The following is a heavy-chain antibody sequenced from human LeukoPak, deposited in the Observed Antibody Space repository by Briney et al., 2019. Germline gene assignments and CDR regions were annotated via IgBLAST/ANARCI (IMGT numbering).Heavy chain of an antibody. CDR1: GFTFSSHA. CDR2: ISGSGGT. CDR3: AKDLYDSYGSRYDY. D-gene: IGHD5-18*01. J-gene: IGHJ4*02. V-gene: IGHV3-23*01. Sequence: GGSPRHSCAASGFTFSSHATSWVRQAPGKGLEWVSAISGSGGTWYADSVKGRFTISRDNSKNTLYLQMNSLRAEDTAAYYCAKDLYDSYGSRYDYWGQGTLVTVSS.